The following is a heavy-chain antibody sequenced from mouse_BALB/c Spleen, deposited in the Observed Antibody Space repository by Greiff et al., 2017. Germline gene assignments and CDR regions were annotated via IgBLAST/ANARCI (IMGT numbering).Heavy chain of an antibody. CDR3: ARHGLGKGGYYFDY. J-gene: IGHJ2*01. D-gene: IGHD1-3*01. Sequence: EVQGVESGGGLVQPGGSLKLSCAASGFTFSSYTMSWVRQTPEKRLEWVAYISNGGGSTYYPDTVKGRFTISRDNAKNTLYLQMSSLKSEDTAMYYCARHGLGKGGYYFDYWGQGTTLTVSS. CDR2: ISNGGGST. V-gene: IGHV5-12-2*01. CDR1: GFTFSSYT.